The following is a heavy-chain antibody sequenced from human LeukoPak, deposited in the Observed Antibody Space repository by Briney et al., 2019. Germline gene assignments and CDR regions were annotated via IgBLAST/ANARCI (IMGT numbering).Heavy chain of an antibody. D-gene: IGHD3-10*01. Sequence: PSETLSLTCTVSGGSISSGDYYWSWIRQPPGKGLEWIGYIYYSGSTYYNPSLKSRVTISVDTSTNQFSLKQRSVTAADTAVYYCARDHRIMVRGVIRYYHGMDVWGQGTTVTVSS. CDR1: GGSISSGDYY. V-gene: IGHV4-30-4*01. J-gene: IGHJ6*02. CDR3: ARDHRIMVRGVIRYYHGMDV. CDR2: IYYSGST.